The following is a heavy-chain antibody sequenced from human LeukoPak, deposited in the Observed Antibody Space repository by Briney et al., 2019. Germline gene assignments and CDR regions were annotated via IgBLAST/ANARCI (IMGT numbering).Heavy chain of an antibody. CDR1: GFTFSSYA. D-gene: IGHD4-17*01. CDR2: ISGSGGST. J-gene: IGHJ4*02. CDR3: AKVRQFYGDFDY. V-gene: IGHV3-23*01. Sequence: PGGSLRLSCAASGFTFSSYAMSWVRQAPGKGLEWVSAISGSGGSTYYADSVKGRFTISRDSSKNTLYLQMNSLRAEDTAVYYCAKVRQFYGDFDYWGQGTLVTVSS.